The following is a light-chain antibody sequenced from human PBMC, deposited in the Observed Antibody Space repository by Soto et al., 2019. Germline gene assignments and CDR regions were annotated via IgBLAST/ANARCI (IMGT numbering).Light chain of an antibody. V-gene: IGKV1-39*01. CDR2: AAS. Sequence: DIPMTQSPSSQSASVADRVTITCRASQSIRRSLNWYQQKPGKAPKLLIYAASSLQSGVPSRFSGSGYGTDFTLTITSLQSEDFAIYYCQQSYSSPRTFGQGTKVDIK. CDR1: QSIRRS. J-gene: IGKJ1*01. CDR3: QQSYSSPRT.